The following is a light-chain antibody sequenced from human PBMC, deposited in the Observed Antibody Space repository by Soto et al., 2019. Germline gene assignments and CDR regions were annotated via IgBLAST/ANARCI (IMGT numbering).Light chain of an antibody. J-gene: IGKJ5*01. CDR3: QQYGSSPIT. CDR2: DAS. V-gene: IGKV3-20*01. CDR1: QTVRNNY. Sequence: EFVLTQSPGTLSLSPGARATLSCRASQTVRNNYLAWYQQKPGQAPRLLIYDASSRATGIPDRFSGSGSGTDFTLTISRLEPEDFAVYYCQQYGSSPITFGQGTRLEIK.